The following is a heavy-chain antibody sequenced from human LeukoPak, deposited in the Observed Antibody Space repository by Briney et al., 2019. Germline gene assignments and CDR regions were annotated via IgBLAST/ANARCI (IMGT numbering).Heavy chain of an antibody. J-gene: IGHJ4*02. CDR1: GYFISRGFY. V-gene: IGHV4-38-2*01. CDR3: ARARPGYSSGWSASFDD. Sequence: PSETLSLTCAVSGYFISRGFYWVWIRQPRGRGLEWIGNVYHTGSAYYNPSLKSRVTISVDTSNNQFSLNLNSVTAADTAVYYCARARPGYSSGWSASFDDWGQGTLVTVSS. D-gene: IGHD6-19*01. CDR2: VYHTGSA.